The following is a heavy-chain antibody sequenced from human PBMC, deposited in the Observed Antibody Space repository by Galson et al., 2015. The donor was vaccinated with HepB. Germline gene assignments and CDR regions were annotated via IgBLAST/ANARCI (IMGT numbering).Heavy chain of an antibody. V-gene: IGHV1-3*01. D-gene: IGHD3-3*01. CDR1: GYTFRYYD. CDR3: ARDIRIPGLWSGYPDS. CDR2: INGDNGNT. Sequence: SVKVSCKASGYTFRYYDMHWARQAPGQRLEWMGWINGDNGNTKYSQNFQGRVTFTRDSSASTAYMELSSLTSEDTAVYYCARDIRIPGLWSGYPDSWGQGTLVTVSS. J-gene: IGHJ4*02.